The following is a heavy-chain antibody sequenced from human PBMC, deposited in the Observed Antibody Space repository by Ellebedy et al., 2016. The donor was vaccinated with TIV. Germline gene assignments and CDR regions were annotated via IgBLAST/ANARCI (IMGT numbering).Heavy chain of an antibody. CDR2: ISSSSSTI. V-gene: IGHV3-48*02. CDR1: GFSFSSYS. J-gene: IGHJ2*01. Sequence: PGGSLRLSCAVSGFSFSSYSMNWVRQAPGKGLEWVSYISSSSSTIYYADSVKGRFTISRDNAKNSLYLQMNSLRDEDTAVYYCARKVPAPTTVPPNWYFDLWGRGTLVTVSS. CDR3: ARKVPAPTTVPPNWYFDL. D-gene: IGHD4-17*01.